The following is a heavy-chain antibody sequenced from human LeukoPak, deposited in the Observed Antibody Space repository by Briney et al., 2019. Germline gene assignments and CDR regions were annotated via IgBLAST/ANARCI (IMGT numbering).Heavy chain of an antibody. Sequence: GGSLRLSCAASGFTFSSYSMNWVRQAPGKGLEWVSYISSSSSTIYYADSVKGRFTISRDNAKNSLYLQVNSLRADDTAVYYCARIGSYGSGYYHYYYMDVWGKGTTVTVSS. CDR2: ISSSSSTI. CDR1: GFTFSSYS. CDR3: ARIGSYGSGYYHYYYMDV. V-gene: IGHV3-48*04. J-gene: IGHJ6*03. D-gene: IGHD3-10*01.